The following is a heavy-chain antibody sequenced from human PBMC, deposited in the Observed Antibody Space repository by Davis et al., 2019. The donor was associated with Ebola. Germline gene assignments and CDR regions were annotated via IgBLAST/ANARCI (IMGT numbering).Heavy chain of an antibody. CDR3: TRGIAASDSGVAAFDI. V-gene: IGHV4-38-2*01. Sequence: PSETLSLTCAVSGYSISSGYYWGWIRQPPGKGLEWIGSIYHSGSTYYNPSLKGRVTISVDTSKNQFSLRLTSVTAADTAVYYCTRGIAASDSGVAAFDIWGQGTMVSVSS. D-gene: IGHD6-13*01. CDR2: IYHSGST. J-gene: IGHJ3*02. CDR1: GYSISSGYY.